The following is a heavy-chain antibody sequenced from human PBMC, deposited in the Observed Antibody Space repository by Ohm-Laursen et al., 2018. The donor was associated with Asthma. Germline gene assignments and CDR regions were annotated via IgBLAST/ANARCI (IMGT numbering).Heavy chain of an antibody. D-gene: IGHD1-26*01. Sequence: SLRLSCAASGFTFSGSWMIWVRQAPGKGLQWLAFIKPDGSQTYYADSMEGRFSISRDNSKNSLYLQMSSLRAEDTALYYCARIGPEWELPGREYSLHHWGQGTQVTVSS. CDR2: IKPDGSQT. J-gene: IGHJ1*01. V-gene: IGHV3-7*01. CDR1: GFTFSGSW. CDR3: ARIGPEWELPGREYSLHH.